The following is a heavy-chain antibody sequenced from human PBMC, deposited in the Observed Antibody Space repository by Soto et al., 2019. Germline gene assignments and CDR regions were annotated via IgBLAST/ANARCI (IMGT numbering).Heavy chain of an antibody. CDR3: ARGQSRYYGSGSYFGY. V-gene: IGHV4-34*01. CDR1: GGSFSGYY. CDR2: INHSGST. J-gene: IGHJ4*02. D-gene: IGHD3-10*01. Sequence: QVQLQQWGAGLLKPSETLSLTCAVYGGSFSGYYWSWIRQPPGKGLEWIGEINHSGSTNYNPSLTSRVTISVDTSKNQFSLKLSSVTAADTAVYYCARGQSRYYGSGSYFGYWGQGTLVTVSS.